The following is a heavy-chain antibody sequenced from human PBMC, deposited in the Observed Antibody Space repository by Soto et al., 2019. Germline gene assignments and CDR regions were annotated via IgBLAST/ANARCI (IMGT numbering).Heavy chain of an antibody. CDR3: ARRDWNDAFDI. J-gene: IGHJ3*02. Sequence: PSETLSLTCTVSGGSIGSHYWSWIRQPPGKGLEWIGYLSYGGNTNYNPSLKSRVTISLDTSKNQFSLKLSSVTAADTAVYYCARRDWNDAFDIWGQGTLVTV. V-gene: IGHV4-59*11. CDR1: GGSIGSHY. CDR2: LSYGGNT. D-gene: IGHD1-1*01.